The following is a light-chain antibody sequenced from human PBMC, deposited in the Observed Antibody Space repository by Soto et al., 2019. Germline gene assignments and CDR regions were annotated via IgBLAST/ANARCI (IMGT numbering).Light chain of an antibody. CDR3: QQYYSTPPVT. V-gene: IGKV4-1*01. CDR2: WAS. CDR1: QSVLYSSNNKNY. Sequence: DIVMTQSPDSRAVSLGERATINCKSSQSVLYSSNNKNYLAWYQQKAGQPPKLLIYWASTRESGVPYRFSGSGSGTDFTLTISSLQAEDVAVYYCQQYYSTPPVTFGQGTKLEIK. J-gene: IGKJ2*01.